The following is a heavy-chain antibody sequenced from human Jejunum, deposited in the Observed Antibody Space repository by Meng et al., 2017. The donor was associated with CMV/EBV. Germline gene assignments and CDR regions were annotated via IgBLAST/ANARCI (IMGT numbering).Heavy chain of an antibody. Sequence: VSNDSIHDYYWSWIRQPPGKGLEWIGYIYYTGSTNYNPSLKSRVTMSIDRFKNQFSLKVTSVTAADTAMYFCAGQSDILTGLEDHWGQGTLVTVSS. J-gene: IGHJ4*02. CDR2: IYYTGST. D-gene: IGHD3-9*01. CDR1: NDSIHDYY. CDR3: AGQSDILTGLEDH. V-gene: IGHV4-59*01.